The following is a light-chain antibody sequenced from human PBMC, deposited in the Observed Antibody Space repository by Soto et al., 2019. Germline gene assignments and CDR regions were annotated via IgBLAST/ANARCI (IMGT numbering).Light chain of an antibody. CDR2: DVA. CDR1: SSDVGAYNF. Sequence: QSALTQTASVSGSPGQSITISCTGTSSDVGAYNFVSWYQHYPDKAPKVVICDVANRPSGVSYRFSASKSGNTASLTISGLQAEDEADYYCMSFTSSNTYVFGTGTKLTVL. J-gene: IGLJ1*01. V-gene: IGLV2-14*03. CDR3: MSFTSSNTYV.